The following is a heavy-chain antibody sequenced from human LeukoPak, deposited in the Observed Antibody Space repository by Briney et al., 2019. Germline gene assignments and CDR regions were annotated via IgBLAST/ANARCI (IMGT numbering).Heavy chain of an antibody. CDR1: GFTYSSYW. Sequence: GGSLRLSCVASGFTYSSYWMAWVRQAPWKGLDWVANMKQDGSAKHYADSVKGRFSISRDNSKNSVYLQMDSLRAEDTALYYCARDNVGALDYWGHGALVTVSS. CDR2: MKQDGSAK. J-gene: IGHJ4*01. CDR3: ARDNVGALDY. V-gene: IGHV3-7*01. D-gene: IGHD1-26*01.